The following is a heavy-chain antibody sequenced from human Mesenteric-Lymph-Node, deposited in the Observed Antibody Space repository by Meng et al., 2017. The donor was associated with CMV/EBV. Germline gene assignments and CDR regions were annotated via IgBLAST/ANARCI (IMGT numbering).Heavy chain of an antibody. V-gene: IGHV1-2*02. CDR2: INPNSGGT. D-gene: IGHD2-2*01. Sequence: ASVKVSCKASGYTFTDYYIHWVRQAPGQGLEWMGWINPNSGGTDYAQKFQGRVTMTRDKSIKTAYMELSGLRSDDTAVYYCAREYQLPPYYYYGMDVWGQGTTVTVSS. CDR3: AREYQLPPYYYYGMDV. CDR1: GYTFTDYY. J-gene: IGHJ6*02.